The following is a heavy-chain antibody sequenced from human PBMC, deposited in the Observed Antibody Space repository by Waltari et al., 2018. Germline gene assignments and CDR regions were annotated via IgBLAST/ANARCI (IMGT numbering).Heavy chain of an antibody. CDR1: GYTFITYD. CDR2: MNPNSGDT. J-gene: IGHJ3*02. D-gene: IGHD5-12*01. V-gene: IGHV1-8*02. CDR3: ARWQKETDAFDI. Sequence: QVQLVQSGAEVKNPGASVKVSCKASGYTFITYDMNWVPQAAGQGLEWMGWMNPNSGDTGYAQKFQGRVSMTSETSVSTAYMEVSSLRPEDTAVYYCARWQKETDAFDIWGQGTVVTVSP.